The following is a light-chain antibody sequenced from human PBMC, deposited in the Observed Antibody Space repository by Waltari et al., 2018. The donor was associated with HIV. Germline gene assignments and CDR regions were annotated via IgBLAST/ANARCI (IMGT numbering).Light chain of an antibody. J-gene: IGKJ1*01. Sequence: EIVMTQSPATLSVSPGEGATLSCRASQSVSINLAWYLQKPGQAPRLLIYGASTRVTAIPARFSGSGSGTEFTLTISSLQSEDFAVYYCQQYNNWPRTFGQGTKVEIK. CDR2: GAS. CDR3: QQYNNWPRT. CDR1: QSVSIN. V-gene: IGKV3-15*01.